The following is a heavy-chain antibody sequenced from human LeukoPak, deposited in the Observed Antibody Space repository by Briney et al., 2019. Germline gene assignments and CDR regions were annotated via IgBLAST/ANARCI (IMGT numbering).Heavy chain of an antibody. CDR2: INHSGST. D-gene: IGHD6-6*01. V-gene: IGHV4-34*01. J-gene: IGHJ4*02. CDR1: GGSFSGYY. Sequence: PSETLSLTCAVYGGSFSGYYWSWIRQPPGKGLEWIGEINHSGSTNYNPSLKSRVTISVDTSKNQFSLKLSSVTAADTAVYYCAIGSGWGIAARKYDYWGQGTLVTVSS. CDR3: AIGSGWGIAARKYDY.